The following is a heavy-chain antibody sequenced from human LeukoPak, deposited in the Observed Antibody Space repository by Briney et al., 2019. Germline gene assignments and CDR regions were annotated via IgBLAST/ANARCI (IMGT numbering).Heavy chain of an antibody. CDR1: GFTFSSYA. CDR3: AKDYYDSSSYPLHFDY. Sequence: GGSLRLSCAASGFTFSSYAMSWVRQAPGKGLEWVSAISGRGGNTHYADSVKGRFTISRDNSKNTLYLQMNSLRAEDTAVYYCAKDYYDSSSYPLHFDYWGQGTLVTVSS. CDR2: ISGRGGNT. D-gene: IGHD3-22*01. J-gene: IGHJ4*02. V-gene: IGHV3-23*01.